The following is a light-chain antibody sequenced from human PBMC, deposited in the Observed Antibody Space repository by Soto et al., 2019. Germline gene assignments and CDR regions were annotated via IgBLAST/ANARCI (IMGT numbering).Light chain of an antibody. CDR3: QQANSFPLT. V-gene: IGKV3-20*01. Sequence: ENMFTQSPGTLSLTPGERATLSCRASQSVSSSYLAWYQQKPGQAPRLLIYGASTRAAGIADRFSGSGSGRDFTLTISSLQPEDFATYYCQQANSFPLTFGGGTKVDIK. CDR1: QSVSSSY. CDR2: GAS. J-gene: IGKJ4*01.